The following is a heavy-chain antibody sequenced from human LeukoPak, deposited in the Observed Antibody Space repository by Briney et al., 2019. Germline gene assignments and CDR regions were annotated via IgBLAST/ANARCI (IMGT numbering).Heavy chain of an antibody. CDR1: GFTFEDYG. D-gene: IGHD2-8*01. V-gene: IGHV3-20*01. CDR2: INWNGGST. J-gene: IGHJ4*02. Sequence: GGSLRLSCAASGFTFEDYGMSWVRQAPGKGREWVSGINWNGGSTGYADSVKGRFTISRDNAKNSLYLQMNSLRADDTALYHCARDKIGVCTDWGQGTLVTVSS. CDR3: ARDKIGVCTD.